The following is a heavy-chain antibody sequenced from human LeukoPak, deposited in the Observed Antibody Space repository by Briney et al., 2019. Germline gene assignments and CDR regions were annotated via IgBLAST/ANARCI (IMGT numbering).Heavy chain of an antibody. CDR1: GYNFTNYW. CDR3: ARRLSYNWWFEP. D-gene: IGHD1-1*01. Sequence: GESLKISCKGSGYNFTNYWIGWVRQMPGKGLEWMGIINPGDSDATYSPSFQGQVIISVDKSINTAYLQWSSLKASDTAIYYCARRLSYNWWFEPWGQGTLVTVSS. CDR2: INPGDSDA. J-gene: IGHJ5*02. V-gene: IGHV5-51*01.